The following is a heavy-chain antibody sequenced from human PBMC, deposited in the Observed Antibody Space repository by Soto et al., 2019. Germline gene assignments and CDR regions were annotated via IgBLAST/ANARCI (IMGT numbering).Heavy chain of an antibody. D-gene: IGHD2-21*02. CDR2: ISGSGGST. CDR1: GFTLSSYA. V-gene: IGHV3-23*01. Sequence: PGGSLRLSCAASGFTLSSYAMSWVRQAPGKGLEWVSAISGSGGSTYYADSVKGRFTISRDNSKNTLYLQMNSLRAEDTAVYYCAKDRAYCGGDCYDNWFDPWGQGTLVTVSS. CDR3: AKDRAYCGGDCYDNWFDP. J-gene: IGHJ5*02.